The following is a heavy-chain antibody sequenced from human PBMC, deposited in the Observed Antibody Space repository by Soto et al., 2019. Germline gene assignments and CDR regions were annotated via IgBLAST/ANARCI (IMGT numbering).Heavy chain of an antibody. J-gene: IGHJ4*02. D-gene: IGHD6-6*01. CDR1: GFTFSSYG. Sequence: GGSLRLSCAASGFTFSSYGMHWVRQAPGKGLEWVAVIWYDGSNKYYADSVKGRFTISRDNSKNTLYLQMNSLRAEDMAVYYCARVEYSSSEDYWGQGTLVTVSS. CDR2: IWYDGSNK. CDR3: ARVEYSSSEDY. V-gene: IGHV3-33*08.